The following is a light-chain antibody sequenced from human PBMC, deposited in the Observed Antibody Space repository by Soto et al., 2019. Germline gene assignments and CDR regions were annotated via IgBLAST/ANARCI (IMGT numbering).Light chain of an antibody. V-gene: IGKV3-11*01. Sequence: IVMTQSPSTLSLSPGERATLSYWASQSVGSFLAWYQQKPGQAPRLLIYDASNRASGVPARFSGSGSGTDFTLTISSLEPEDFAVYYCQQRSNWPPITFGQGTRLEIK. CDR3: QQRSNWPPIT. J-gene: IGKJ5*01. CDR2: DAS. CDR1: QSVGSF.